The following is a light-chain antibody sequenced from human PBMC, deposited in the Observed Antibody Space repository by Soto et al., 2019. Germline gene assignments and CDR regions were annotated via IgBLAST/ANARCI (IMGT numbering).Light chain of an antibody. CDR2: TAS. CDR3: QQYSDYSRS. Sequence: DIQMTQSPSTLSASIGERITISCRASQNIDTWLAWYQQRPGEAPKLLIYTASNLESGVPSRFSGSGSGTYFTLTITSLQPDDFATYYCQQYSDYSRSFGQGTQV. CDR1: QNIDTW. J-gene: IGKJ1*01. V-gene: IGKV1-5*03.